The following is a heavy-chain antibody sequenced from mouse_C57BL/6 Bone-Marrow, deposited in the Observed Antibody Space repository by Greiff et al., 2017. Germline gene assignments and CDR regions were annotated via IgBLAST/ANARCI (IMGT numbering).Heavy chain of an antibody. CDR2: IDPANGNT. V-gene: IGHV14-3*01. J-gene: IGHJ4*01. D-gene: IGHD2-2*01. CDR3: ARSMVTTHYYAMDY. Sequence: EVKLVESVAELVRPGASVKLSCTASGFNIKNTYMHWVKQRPEQGLEWIGRIDPANGNTKYAPKFQGKATITADTSSNTAYLQLSSLTSEDTAIYYCARSMVTTHYYAMDYWGQGTSVTVSS. CDR1: GFNIKNTY.